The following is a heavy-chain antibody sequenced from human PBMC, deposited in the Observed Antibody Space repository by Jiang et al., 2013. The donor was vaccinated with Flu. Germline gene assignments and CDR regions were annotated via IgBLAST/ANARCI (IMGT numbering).Heavy chain of an antibody. CDR3: ASGFYSGSGNLVSRRASTIIIMVQTI. J-gene: IGHJ6*02. CDR2: INFEKGDT. D-gene: IGHD3-10*01. Sequence: QSGAEVKKPGTSVRLSCEASGDRFSSHVTHWVRQAPGQGLEWLGWINFEKGDTKYSPRVQDRVTITRDTSANTVYMEMSNLRPDDTAVYYCASGFYSGSGNLVSRRASTIIIMVQTIWGPGTTVTVSS. CDR1: GDRFSSHV. V-gene: IGHV1-3*01.